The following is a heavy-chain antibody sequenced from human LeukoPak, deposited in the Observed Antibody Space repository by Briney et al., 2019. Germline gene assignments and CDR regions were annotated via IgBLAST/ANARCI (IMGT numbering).Heavy chain of an antibody. CDR2: SSGSGGST. V-gene: IGHV3-23*01. D-gene: IGHD2-2*01. Sequence: AGASLRLSCAASGFTFRSYAMSWVRQAQGKGLEWVSASSGSGGSTYYADSVKGRFTISRDNSKNTLYLQMNSLRAEDTAVYYCAKKGGIVVVPAAPYYFDYWGQGTLVTVSS. J-gene: IGHJ4*02. CDR1: GFTFRSYA. CDR3: AKKGGIVVVPAAPYYFDY.